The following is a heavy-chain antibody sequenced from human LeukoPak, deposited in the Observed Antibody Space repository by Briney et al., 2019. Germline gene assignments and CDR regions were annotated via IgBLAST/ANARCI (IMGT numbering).Heavy chain of an antibody. CDR1: GFTFSSYS. V-gene: IGHV3-21*01. CDR2: ISSSSSYI. J-gene: IGHJ4*02. D-gene: IGHD1-26*01. CDR3: AREMGSFDAGCDY. Sequence: GGSLKLSCAASGFTFSSYSTNWVRQAPGKGLEWVSSISSSSSYIYYADSVKGRFTISRDNAKNSLYLQMNSLRAEDTAVYYCAREMGSFDAGCDYWGQGTLATVSS.